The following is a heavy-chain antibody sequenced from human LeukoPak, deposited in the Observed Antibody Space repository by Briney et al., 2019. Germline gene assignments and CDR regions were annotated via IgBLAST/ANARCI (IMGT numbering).Heavy chain of an antibody. J-gene: IGHJ4*02. CDR1: GGSISSYY. D-gene: IGHD1-26*01. CDR3: ARLASGSYGPLTPFDY. V-gene: IGHV4-59*08. CDR2: IYYSGST. Sequence: PSETLSLTCTVSGGSISSYYWSWIRQPPGKGLEWIGDIYYSGSTNYNPSLKSRVTISVDTSKNQFSLKLSSVTAADTAVYYSARLASGSYGPLTPFDYWGQGTLVTVSS.